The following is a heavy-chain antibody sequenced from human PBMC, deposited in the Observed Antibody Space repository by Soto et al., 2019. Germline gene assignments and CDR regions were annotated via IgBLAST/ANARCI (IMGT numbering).Heavy chain of an antibody. Sequence: SETLSLTCTVSGGSISSGGYYWSWIRQHPGKGLEWIGYIYYSGSTYYNPSLKSRVTISVDTSKNQFSLKLSSVTAADTAVYYCARETYYDFWSGFPYGMDVWGQGTTVTVSS. J-gene: IGHJ6*02. CDR1: GGSISSGGYY. CDR2: IYYSGST. CDR3: ARETYYDFWSGFPYGMDV. D-gene: IGHD3-3*01. V-gene: IGHV4-31*03.